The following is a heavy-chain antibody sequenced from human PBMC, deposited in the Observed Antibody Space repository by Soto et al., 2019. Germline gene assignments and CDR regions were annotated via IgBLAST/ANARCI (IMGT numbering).Heavy chain of an antibody. CDR2: ISSSSSYI. J-gene: IGHJ4*02. CDR1: GFTFSSYS. V-gene: IGHV3-21*01. Sequence: EVQLVESGGGLVKPGGSLRLSCAASGFTFSSYSMNWVRQAPGKWLEWVSSISSSSSYIYYADSVKGRFTISRDNAKNSLYLQMNSLRAEDTAVYYCARDPLYYGDNYFDYWGQGTLVTVSS. D-gene: IGHD4-17*01. CDR3: ARDPLYYGDNYFDY.